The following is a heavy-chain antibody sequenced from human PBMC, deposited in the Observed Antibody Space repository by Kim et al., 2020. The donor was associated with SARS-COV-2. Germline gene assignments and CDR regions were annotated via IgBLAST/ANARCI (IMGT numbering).Heavy chain of an antibody. CDR2: ISYDGSNK. J-gene: IGHJ5*02. Sequence: GGSLRLSCAASGFTFSSYAMHWVRQAPGKGLEWVADISYDGSNKYYADSVKGRFTISRDNSQNTLYLEMNSLIAEDTAVYYRARDQPGIAATVNWFDPWGKGTTDTASS. CDR1: GFTFSSYA. V-gene: IGHV3-30*04. CDR3: ARDQPGIAATVNWFDP. D-gene: IGHD6-13*01.